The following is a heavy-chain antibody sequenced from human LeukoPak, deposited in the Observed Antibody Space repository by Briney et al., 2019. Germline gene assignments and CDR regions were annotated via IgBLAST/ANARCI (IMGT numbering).Heavy chain of an antibody. D-gene: IGHD3-22*01. CDR2: IYHSGST. CDR3: ARGVTMIVVVIHDWYFDL. V-gene: IGHV4-30-2*01. CDR1: GGSISSGGYS. Sequence: SETLSLTCAVSGGSISSGGYSWSWIRQPPGKGLEWIGYIYHSGSTYYNPSLKSRVTISVDRSKNQFSLKLSSVAAADTAVYYCARGVTMIVVVIHDWYFDLWGRGTLVTVSS. J-gene: IGHJ2*01.